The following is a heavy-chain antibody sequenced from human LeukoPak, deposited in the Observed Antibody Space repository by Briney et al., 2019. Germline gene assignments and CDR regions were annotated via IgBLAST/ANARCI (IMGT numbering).Heavy chain of an antibody. CDR1: GGSISSSSYY. V-gene: IGHV4-39*07. Sequence: SETLSLTCTVSGGSISSSSYYWGWIRQPPGKGLEWIGSIYYSGSTYYNPSLKSRVTISVDTSKNQFSLKLSSVTAADTAVYYCARGYKPAYSTGWSIFDYWGQGSLVTVSS. CDR2: IYYSGST. CDR3: ARGYKPAYSTGWSIFDY. J-gene: IGHJ4*02. D-gene: IGHD6-19*01.